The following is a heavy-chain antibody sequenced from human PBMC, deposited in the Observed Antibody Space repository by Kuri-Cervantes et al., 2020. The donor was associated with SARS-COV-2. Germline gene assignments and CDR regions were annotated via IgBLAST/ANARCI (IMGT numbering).Heavy chain of an antibody. D-gene: IGHD3-16*02. CDR2: INHSGST. Sequence: ESLKISCAVYGGSFSGYYWSWIRQPPGKGLEWIGEINHSGSTNYNPSLKSRVTISVDTSKNQFSLKLSSVTAADTAVYYCARDPLGITFGGVIVDAFDIWGQGKMV. CDR3: ARDPLGITFGGVIVDAFDI. V-gene: IGHV4-34*01. CDR1: GGSFSGYY. J-gene: IGHJ3*02.